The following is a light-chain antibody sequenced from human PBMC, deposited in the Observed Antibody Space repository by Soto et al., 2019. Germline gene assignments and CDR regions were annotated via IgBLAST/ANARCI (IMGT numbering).Light chain of an antibody. J-gene: IGLJ3*02. Sequence: QSALTQPPSASGSPGQSVTISCTGTSSDVGGYNYVSWYQQHPGKAPKLMIYEVSKRPSGVPDRFSGSKSGNTASLTVSGLQAEDEADYYCQTWGTGINWVFGGGTQLTVL. CDR3: QTWGTGINWV. CDR2: EVS. V-gene: IGLV2-8*01. CDR1: SSDVGGYNY.